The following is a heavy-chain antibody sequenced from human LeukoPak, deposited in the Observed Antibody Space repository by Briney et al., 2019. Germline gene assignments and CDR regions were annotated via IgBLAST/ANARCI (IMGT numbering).Heavy chain of an antibody. CDR3: AKDRVGSQLERPGWFDP. J-gene: IGHJ5*02. Sequence: GGSLRLSCAASGFTFSSYAMSWVRQAPGKGLEWVSAISGSGGSTYHADSVKGRFTISRDNSKNTLYLQMNSLRAEDTAVYYCAKDRVGSQLERPGWFDPWGQGTLVTVSS. D-gene: IGHD1-1*01. CDR2: ISGSGGST. V-gene: IGHV3-23*01. CDR1: GFTFSSYA.